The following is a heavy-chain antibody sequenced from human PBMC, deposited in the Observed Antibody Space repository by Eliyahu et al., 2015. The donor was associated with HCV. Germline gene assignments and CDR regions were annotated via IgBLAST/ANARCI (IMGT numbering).Heavy chain of an antibody. J-gene: IGHJ5*02. Sequence: QVQLQESGPGLVKPSETLSLTCXVPGGSISSYYWSWIRQPPGKGLEWIGYIYYSGSTNYNPSLKSRVTISVDTXKNQFSLKLSSVTAADTAVYYCARVKISSSHPLKHNWFDPWGQGTLVTVSS. D-gene: IGHD3-16*02. CDR3: ARVKISSSHPLKHNWFDP. CDR2: IYYSGST. CDR1: GGSISSYY. V-gene: IGHV4-59*01.